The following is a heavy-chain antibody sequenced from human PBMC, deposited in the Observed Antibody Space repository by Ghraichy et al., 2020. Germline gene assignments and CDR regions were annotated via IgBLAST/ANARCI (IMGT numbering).Heavy chain of an antibody. J-gene: IGHJ5*02. CDR2: ISFRGNT. CDR3: ARLETVYYGSRGDHRGWFDP. CDR1: SDSINSGGYS. Sequence: SETLSLTCAVSSDSINSGGYSWSWIRQPPGKALEWIGYISFRGNTYYNPSLESRISISMDTSKNQVSLKVTSVTAADTAVYYCARLETVYYGSRGDHRGWFDPWGKGILVTVSS. V-gene: IGHV4-30-4*07. D-gene: IGHD3-10*01.